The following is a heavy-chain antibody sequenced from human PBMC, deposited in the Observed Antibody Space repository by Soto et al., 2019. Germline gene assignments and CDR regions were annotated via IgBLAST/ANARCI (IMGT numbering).Heavy chain of an antibody. V-gene: IGHV1-58*01. CDR2: IVVGSGNT. Sequence: GASVKVSCKASGFTFSSSVGQWVRQARGQRLEWIGKIVVGSGNTNYAQKFQERVTITRDMSTSTAYMELSSLRSEDTAFYYCAAFDPGPMGFDPWGQGTLVTVSS. CDR3: AAFDPGPMGFDP. D-gene: IGHD3-9*01. J-gene: IGHJ5*02. CDR1: GFTFSSSV.